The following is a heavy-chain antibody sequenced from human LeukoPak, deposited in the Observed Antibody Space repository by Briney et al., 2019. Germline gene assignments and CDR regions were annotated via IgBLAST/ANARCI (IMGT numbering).Heavy chain of an antibody. V-gene: IGHV1-2*02. CDR1: GYTFTGYY. D-gene: IGHD6-19*01. CDR2: INPNSGGT. Sequence: ASVKVSCKASGYTFTGYYMHWVRQAPGQGLEWMGWINPNSGGTNYAQKFQGRVTMTRDTSISTAYMELSSLRSEDTAVYYCAGAVAGTGSAFDIWGQGTMVTVSS. J-gene: IGHJ3*02. CDR3: AGAVAGTGSAFDI.